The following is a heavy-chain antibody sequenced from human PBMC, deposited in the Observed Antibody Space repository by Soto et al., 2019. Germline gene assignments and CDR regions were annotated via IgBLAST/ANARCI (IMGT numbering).Heavy chain of an antibody. CDR3: ARASVVAAGVDI. D-gene: IGHD2-15*01. J-gene: IGHJ3*02. V-gene: IGHV3-66*01. CDR1: GFTVSSNY. CDR2: IYSGGST. Sequence: EVQLVESGGGLVQPGGSLRLSCAASGFTVSSNYMNWVRQAPGKGLEWVSVIYSGGSTYYADSVKGRFTISRDKSKNTLYLQMNTLRAEDTAVYYCARASVVAAGVDIWGQGTMVTVSS.